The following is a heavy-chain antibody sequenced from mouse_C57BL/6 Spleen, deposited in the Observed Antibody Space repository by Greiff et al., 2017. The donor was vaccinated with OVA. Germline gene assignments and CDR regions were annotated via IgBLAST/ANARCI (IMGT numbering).Heavy chain of an antibody. J-gene: IGHJ4*01. CDR1: GYAFSSYW. Sequence: QVQLQQSGPELVKPGASVKISCKASGYAFSSYWINWVKQRPGKGLEWIGRIYPGGGGTNYNGKFKGKATLTADKSSSTAYMQLSSLTSEDSAGYFCERCGSQAMDYWGQGTSVTVSS. V-gene: IGHV1-82*01. D-gene: IGHD3-2*02. CDR3: ERCGSQAMDY. CDR2: IYPGGGGT.